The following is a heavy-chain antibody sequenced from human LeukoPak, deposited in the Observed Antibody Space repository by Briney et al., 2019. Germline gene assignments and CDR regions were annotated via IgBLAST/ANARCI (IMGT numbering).Heavy chain of an antibody. V-gene: IGHV3-48*04. D-gene: IGHD6-6*01. J-gene: IGHJ4*02. CDR2: TSPSGGTI. CDR1: GFTFSNYG. CDR3: TTATRSQSIAARSETFDY. Sequence: GGSLRLSCAASGFTFSNYGMHWVRQAPETGLEWLSYTSPSGGTIYYTDSVKGRFTMSRDNAQNALYLEMNSLRAEDTAVYYCTTATRSQSIAARSETFDYWGQGTLVTVSS.